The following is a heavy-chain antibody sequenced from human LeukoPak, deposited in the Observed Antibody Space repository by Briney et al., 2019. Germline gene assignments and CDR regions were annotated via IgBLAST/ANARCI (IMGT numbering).Heavy chain of an antibody. V-gene: IGHV4-59*08. CDR3: ARLLNNDNSGDPDTFDM. J-gene: IGHJ3*02. CDR2: ISYSGST. Sequence: SETLSLTCSVSGGSISRHYWSWIRQPPGKGLKWIGYISYSGSTRYNPSFQSRVTISMEMSKTHFSLKLTSVTAADTAVYYCARLLNNDNSGDPDTFDMWGPGTMVTVSS. D-gene: IGHD3-22*01. CDR1: GGSISRHY.